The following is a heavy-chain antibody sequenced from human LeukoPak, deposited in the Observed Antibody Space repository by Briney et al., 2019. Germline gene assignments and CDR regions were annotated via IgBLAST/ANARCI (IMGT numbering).Heavy chain of an antibody. Sequence: PGGSLTLACAASGFIVDDHGMSWVRHAPGKGLEWVYGINWNGGSTAYAESVKGRFPISRDNAKNSLYLQMNSLRAEDTAVYYCARAKLRSLDYWGEGTLVTVSS. CDR3: ARAKLRSLDY. CDR1: GFIVDDHG. D-gene: IGHD4-17*01. CDR2: INWNGGST. J-gene: IGHJ4*02. V-gene: IGHV3-20*04.